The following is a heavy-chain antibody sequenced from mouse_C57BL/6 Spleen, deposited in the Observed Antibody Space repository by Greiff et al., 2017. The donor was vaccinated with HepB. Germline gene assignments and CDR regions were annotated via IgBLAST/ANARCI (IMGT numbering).Heavy chain of an antibody. D-gene: IGHD1-1*01. V-gene: IGHV1-42*01. CDR2: INPSTGGT. CDR3: ARSRIYYYGSRDFDY. Sequence: EVKLQQSGPELVKPGASVKISCKASGYSFTGYYMNWVKQSPEKSLEWIGEINPSTGGTTYNQKFKAKATLTEDKSSSTAYMQLKSLTSEDSAVYYCARSRIYYYGSRDFDYWGQGTTLTVSS. J-gene: IGHJ2*01. CDR1: GYSFTGYY.